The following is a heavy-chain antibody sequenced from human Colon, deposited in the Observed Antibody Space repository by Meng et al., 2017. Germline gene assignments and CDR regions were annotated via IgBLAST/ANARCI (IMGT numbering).Heavy chain of an antibody. V-gene: IGHV4-31*03. J-gene: IGHJ2*01. CDR3: AGARATVTTLEPFNL. D-gene: IGHD4-17*01. Sequence: QVQLQEPGPGLVKPSQTLSLTCTVSGGSVRSGGYYWSWIRQRPGKGLEYIGYIFYTGSTYYSPSLKSRLTFSLDTSKNQFSLKLDFATAADTAVYYCAGARATVTTLEPFNLWGRGTLVTVSS. CDR2: IFYTGST. CDR1: GGSVRSGGYY.